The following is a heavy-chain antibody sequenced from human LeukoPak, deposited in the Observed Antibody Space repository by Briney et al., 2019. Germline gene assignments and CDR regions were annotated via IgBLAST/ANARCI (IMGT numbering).Heavy chain of an antibody. D-gene: IGHD2-15*01. V-gene: IGHV4-34*01. J-gene: IGHJ4*02. CDR3: ARGGRYCSGGSCYSNRPYFDY. CDR1: GGSFSGYY. Sequence: SETLSLTCAAYGGSFSGYYWSWIRQPPGKGLEWIGEINHSGSTNYNPSLKSRVTISVDTSKNQFSLKLSSVTAADTAVYYCARGGRYCSGGSCYSNRPYFDYWGQGTLVTVSS. CDR2: INHSGST.